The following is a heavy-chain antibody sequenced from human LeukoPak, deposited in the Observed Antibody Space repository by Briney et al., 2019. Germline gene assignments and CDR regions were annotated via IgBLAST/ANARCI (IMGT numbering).Heavy chain of an antibody. J-gene: IGHJ4*02. Sequence: PGGSLRLSCAASGFTFSSYAMSWVRQVPGKGLEWVSSISGSNDNTYYADSVKDRFTISRDNSKNTLSLQMNSLRAEDTAVYYCAKGRGTTVTSAANYWGQGTLVTVSS. V-gene: IGHV3-23*01. CDR3: AKGRGTTVTSAANY. CDR2: ISGSNDNT. CDR1: GFTFSSYA. D-gene: IGHD4-17*01.